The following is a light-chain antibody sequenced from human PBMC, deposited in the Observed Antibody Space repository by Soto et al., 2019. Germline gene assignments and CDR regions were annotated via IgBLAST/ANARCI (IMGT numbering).Light chain of an antibody. J-gene: IGLJ2*01. CDR1: NSNIGNNY. Sequence: QSALTQPPSVSAAPGQKVTISCSGSNSNIGNNYVSWYQQLPGTTPKLLIYDNNQRPSGIPDRFSASKSGTSATLAITGLQTGDEADYYCETWDDSLTAAVFGGGTKLTVL. CDR2: DNN. V-gene: IGLV1-51*01. CDR3: ETWDDSLTAAV.